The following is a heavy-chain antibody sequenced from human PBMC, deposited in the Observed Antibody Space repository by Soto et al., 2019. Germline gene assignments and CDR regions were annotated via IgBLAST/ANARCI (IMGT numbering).Heavy chain of an antibody. CDR1: GFTFSSYW. Sequence: EVQLVESGGGLVQPGGSLRLSCAASGFTFSSYWMSWVRQAPGKGLEWVANIKQDGSEKYYVDSVKGRFTISRDNAKNSLYLQMNSLRPEDTALYYCAKDVATYDFWSGYDLWGQGTLVTVSS. D-gene: IGHD3-3*01. J-gene: IGHJ5*02. V-gene: IGHV3-7*03. CDR2: IKQDGSEK. CDR3: AKDVATYDFWSGYDL.